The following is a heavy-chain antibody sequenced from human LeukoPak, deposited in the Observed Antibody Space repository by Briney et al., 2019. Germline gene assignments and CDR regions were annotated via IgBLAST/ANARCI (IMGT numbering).Heavy chain of an antibody. CDR2: ISSSSNYI. CDR1: GFTFSSYN. CDR3: ARGIRLDY. Sequence: GGSLRLSCAASGFTFSSYNMNWVRQAPGKGLEWVSFISSSSNYIYYTDSVKGRFTISRDNAKNSLYLQMNSLRAEDTAVYYCARGIRLDYWGQGTLVTVSS. V-gene: IGHV3-21*01. J-gene: IGHJ4*02.